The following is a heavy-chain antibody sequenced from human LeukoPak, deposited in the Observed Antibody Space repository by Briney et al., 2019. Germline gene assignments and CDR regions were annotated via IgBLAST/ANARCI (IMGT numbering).Heavy chain of an antibody. D-gene: IGHD5-24*01. Sequence: GGSLRLSCAASGLTFSSYAMSWVRXAPGKXLEWVSAISGSGHSTYYADSVKGRFTISRDNSKNTLYLQMNSLRAEDTAVYYCAKEDGYNLNPLDYWGQGTLVTVSS. V-gene: IGHV3-23*01. J-gene: IGHJ4*02. CDR3: AKEDGYNLNPLDY. CDR2: ISGSGHST. CDR1: GLTFSSYA.